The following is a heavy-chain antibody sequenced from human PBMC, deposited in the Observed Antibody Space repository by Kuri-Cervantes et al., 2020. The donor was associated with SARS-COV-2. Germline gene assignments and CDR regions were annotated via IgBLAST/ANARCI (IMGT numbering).Heavy chain of an antibody. V-gene: IGHV3-21*01. Sequence: GESLKISCAASGFTFSSYSMNWVRQAPGKGLEWVSSISSSSYIYYADSVKGRFTISRDNAKNSLYLQMNSLRAEDTAVYYCAHLEGQWPKTHHPPFDYWGQGTLVTVSS. CDR1: GFTFSSYS. CDR2: ISSSSYI. CDR3: AHLEGQWPKTHHPPFDY. D-gene: IGHD6-19*01. J-gene: IGHJ4*02.